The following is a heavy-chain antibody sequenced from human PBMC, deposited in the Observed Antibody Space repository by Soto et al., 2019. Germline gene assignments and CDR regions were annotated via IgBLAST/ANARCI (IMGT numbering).Heavy chain of an antibody. D-gene: IGHD4-17*01. Sequence: QVQLEESGGGVVQRGRSLRLSCEASGFTFNTYSMHWVRQPPGKGLEWLAAIWYDGTQKYYADSVKGRFIISRDNSKKTLYLEMNSLRAEDTAVYYCARAGGTTVTGLWHFDSWGQGTLVTVSS. CDR2: IWYDGTQK. CDR3: ARAGGTTVTGLWHFDS. CDR1: GFTFNTYS. V-gene: IGHV3-33*01. J-gene: IGHJ4*02.